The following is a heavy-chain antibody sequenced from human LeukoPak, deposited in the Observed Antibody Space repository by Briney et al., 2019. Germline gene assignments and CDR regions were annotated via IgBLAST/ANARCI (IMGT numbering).Heavy chain of an antibody. CDR1: GFTFSSYG. V-gene: IGHV3-33*06. CDR3: PKDPSYDFGSVYSTPDY. J-gene: IGHJ4*02. D-gene: IGHD3-3*01. CDR2: IWYDGSNK. Sequence: GGSLRLPCAASGFTFSSYGMHWVRQAPGKGLEWVAVIWYDGSNKYYADSVKGRFTISRDNSKNTLDLQMNSLRAEDTAVYYCPKDPSYDFGSVYSTPDYWAQEPWSPSPQ.